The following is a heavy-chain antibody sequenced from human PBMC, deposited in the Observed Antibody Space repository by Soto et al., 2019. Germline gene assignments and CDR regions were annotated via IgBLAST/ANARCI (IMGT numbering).Heavy chain of an antibody. CDR2: IYPGDSDT. CDR1: GYSFTNYW. J-gene: IGHJ4*02. V-gene: IGHV5-51*01. CDR3: ARRPRGVSGSYYDY. Sequence: LKISCKASGYSFTNYWIGWVRQMPGKGLEWMGIIYPGDSDTRYSPSFQGQVTISADKSITTAYLQWSSLKASDTAIYYCARRPRGVSGSYYDYWGQGVLVTVSS. D-gene: IGHD1-26*01.